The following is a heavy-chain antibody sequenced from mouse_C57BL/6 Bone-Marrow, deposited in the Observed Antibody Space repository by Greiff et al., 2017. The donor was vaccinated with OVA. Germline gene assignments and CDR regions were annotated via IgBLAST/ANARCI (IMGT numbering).Heavy chain of an antibody. CDR3: ARSGTTVVPVYYVDY. J-gene: IGHJ2*01. CDR1: GYTFTDYY. CDR2: INPNNGGT. D-gene: IGHD1-1*01. V-gene: IGHV1-26*01. Sequence: EVQLQQSGPELVKPGASVKISCKASGYTFTDYYMNWVKQSHGKSLEWIGDINPNNGGTSYNQKFKGKATLTVDKSSSTAYMELRSLTSEDSAVYYCARSGTTVVPVYYVDYWGQGTTLTVSS.